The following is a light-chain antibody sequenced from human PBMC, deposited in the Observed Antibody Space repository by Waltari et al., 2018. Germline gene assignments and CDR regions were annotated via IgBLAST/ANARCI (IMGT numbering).Light chain of an antibody. J-gene: IGLJ3*02. CDR1: SSDVGSFDL. Sequence: QSALTQPASVSGSPGQSITISCTGTSSDVGSFDLVSWYQQHPDKAPTLMIYEVTGGPSGVSSRFAGAKAGDTASLTISGLQAEDEADYYCCSYAGPDTLWVFGGGTKLTVL. CDR2: EVT. CDR3: CSYAGPDTLWV. V-gene: IGLV2-23*02.